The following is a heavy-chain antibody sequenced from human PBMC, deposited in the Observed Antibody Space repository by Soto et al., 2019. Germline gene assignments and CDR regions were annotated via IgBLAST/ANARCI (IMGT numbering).Heavy chain of an antibody. CDR2: ISSNGGST. CDR3: ARVGDHDHYYYGMDV. D-gene: IGHD2-21*02. CDR1: GFTFSSYA. V-gene: IGHV3-64*01. J-gene: IGHJ6*02. Sequence: EVQLVESGGGLVQPGGSLRLSCAASGFTFSSYAMHWVRQAPGKGLEYVSAISSNGGSTYYANSVKGRFTISRDNSKNTLYIQMGSLRAEDMAVDYCARVGDHDHYYYGMDVWGQGTTVTVSS.